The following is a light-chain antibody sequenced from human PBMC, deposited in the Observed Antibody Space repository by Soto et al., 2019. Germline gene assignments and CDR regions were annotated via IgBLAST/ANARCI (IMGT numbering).Light chain of an antibody. Sequence: EIVLTQSPCTLSLSPGERATLSCRASQSVSSSYLAWYQQKPGQAPTLLIYGASSRSTGIPDRFSGSWSGTAFTITIMRPAAEDFAVYYCQQFGSSPPWTFGQGTKGEIK. J-gene: IGKJ1*01. CDR2: GAS. CDR3: QQFGSSPPWT. CDR1: QSVSSSY. V-gene: IGKV3-20*01.